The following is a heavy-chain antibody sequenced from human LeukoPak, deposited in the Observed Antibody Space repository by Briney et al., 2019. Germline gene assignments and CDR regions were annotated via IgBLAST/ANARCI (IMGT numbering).Heavy chain of an antibody. CDR3: ARAPTFYLGSGSSYYSDY. CDR1: GFAFSKHW. V-gene: IGHV3-74*01. D-gene: IGHD3-10*01. J-gene: IGHJ4*02. CDR2: INSDGTYT. Sequence: GGSLRLSCAASGFAFSKHWMHWVRQSPGEGLVWVSRINSDGTYTAYADAVKGRFTISRDNAENTLYLHMSSLRAEDTSVYYCARAPTFYLGSGSSYYSDYWGQGTLVTVSS.